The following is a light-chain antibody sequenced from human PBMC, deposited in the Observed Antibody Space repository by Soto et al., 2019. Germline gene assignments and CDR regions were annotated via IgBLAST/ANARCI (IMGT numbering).Light chain of an antibody. CDR1: SSDIGAYNY. J-gene: IGLJ2*01. CDR3: SSYTSRSVV. Sequence: QSALTQPASVSGSPGQSITISCSGTSSDIGAYNYVSWYQQHPGKAPKLLIYEVSNRPSGVSNRFSGSKSGNTASLTISGLQAEDEADYYCSSYTSRSVVFGGGTKLTVL. V-gene: IGLV2-14*01. CDR2: EVS.